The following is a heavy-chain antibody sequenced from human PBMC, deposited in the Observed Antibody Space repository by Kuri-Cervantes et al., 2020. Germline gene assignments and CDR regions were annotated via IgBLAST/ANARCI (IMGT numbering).Heavy chain of an antibody. CDR3: ARGRGGVVGATYFDY. J-gene: IGHJ4*02. CDR2: INHSGST. Sequence: GSLRLSCTASGGSISSGGYYWSWIRQPPGKGLEWIGEINHSGSTNYNPSLKSRVTISVDTSKNQFSLKLSSVTAADTAVYYCARGRGGVVGATYFDYWGQGTLVTVSS. CDR1: GGSISSGGYY. V-gene: IGHV4-39*07. D-gene: IGHD1-26*01.